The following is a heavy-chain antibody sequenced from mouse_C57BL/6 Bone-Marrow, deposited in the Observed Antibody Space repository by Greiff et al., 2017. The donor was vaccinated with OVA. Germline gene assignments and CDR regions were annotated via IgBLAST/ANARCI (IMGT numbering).Heavy chain of an antibody. CDR2: IRNKANGYTT. J-gene: IGHJ3*01. CDR3: ARYDYDGPWFAY. Sequence: EVMLVESGGGLVQPGGSLSLSCAASGFTFTDYYMSWVRQPPGKALEWLGFIRNKANGYTTEYSASVKGRFTITKDNSQSILYLQMNALRAEDSATYYGARYDYDGPWFAYWGQGTLVTVSA. V-gene: IGHV7-3*01. D-gene: IGHD2-4*01. CDR1: GFTFTDYY.